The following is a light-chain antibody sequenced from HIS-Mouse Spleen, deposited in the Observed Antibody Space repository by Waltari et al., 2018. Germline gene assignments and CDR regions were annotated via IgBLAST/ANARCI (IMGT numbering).Light chain of an antibody. CDR1: QGISRW. CDR3: QQANSFPGT. V-gene: IGKV1-12*01. CDR2: AAS. Sequence: DIPMTQSPSSVSASVGDRVTIPCRAGQGISRWLAWYQQKPGNAPKLLIYAASSLQSGVPSMFSGGGSGTDFTLTVRRLQPEDFATYDCQQANSFPGTFGPWTKGDI. J-gene: IGKJ3*01.